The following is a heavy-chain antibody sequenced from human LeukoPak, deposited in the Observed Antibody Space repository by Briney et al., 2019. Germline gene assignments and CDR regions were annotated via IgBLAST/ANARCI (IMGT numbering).Heavy chain of an antibody. J-gene: IGHJ4*02. CDR3: ARGRHPGPTWISEY. CDR1: EYTFTSYD. D-gene: IGHD5-12*01. CDR2: MNPNSGNT. V-gene: IGHV1-8*01. Sequence: AASVKVSCKASEYTFTSYDINWVRQATGQGLEWMGWMNPNSGNTGYAQKFQGRVTMTRNTSISTAYMELSSLTFEDTAVYYCARGRHPGPTWISEYWGQGTLATVSS.